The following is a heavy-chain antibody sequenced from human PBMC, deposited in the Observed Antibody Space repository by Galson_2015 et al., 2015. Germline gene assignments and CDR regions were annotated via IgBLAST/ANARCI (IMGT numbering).Heavy chain of an antibody. CDR2: ISGSGATI. D-gene: IGHD6-13*01. CDR1: GLTFSSSA. CDR3: AKGGGSSWYDY. J-gene: IGHJ4*02. Sequence: SLRLSCAASGLTFSSSAMSWVRQAPGKGLEWVSSISGSGATIYYADSVKGRFTISRDNSKNTLYLQVNSLRAEDTAVYYCAKGGGSSWYDYWGQGTLVTVSS. V-gene: IGHV3-23*01.